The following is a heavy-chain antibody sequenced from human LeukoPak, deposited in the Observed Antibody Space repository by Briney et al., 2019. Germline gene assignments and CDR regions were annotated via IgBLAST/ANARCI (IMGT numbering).Heavy chain of an antibody. J-gene: IGHJ4*02. D-gene: IGHD3-22*01. Sequence: ASVKVSCKASGYTFTSYDINWVRQATGQGLEWMGWMNPNSGNTGYAQKFQGRVTMTRNTSIRTAYMELSSLRSEDTAVYYCARGSAYYYDSRGYSLGDYWGQGTLVTVSS. CDR1: GYTFTSYD. CDR2: MNPNSGNT. V-gene: IGHV1-8*01. CDR3: ARGSAYYYDSRGYSLGDY.